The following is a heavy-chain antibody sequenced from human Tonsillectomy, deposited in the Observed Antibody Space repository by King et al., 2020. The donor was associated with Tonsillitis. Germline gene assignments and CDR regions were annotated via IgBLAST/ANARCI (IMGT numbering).Heavy chain of an antibody. CDR3: AREFVVVAATGFDT. V-gene: IGHV3-30-3*01. CDR1: GLAVSGWA. Sequence: GGGGGGGGGARGGSGAASGLAVSGWAVHWVRQAPGRGREWVAGISDDGSNKDYADSVRGRFTTSRDKSKNTLYLQMNSLRAEDTAVYYCAREFVVVAATGFDTWGQGTQVTVSS. J-gene: IGHJ5*02. CDR2: ISDDGSNK. D-gene: IGHD2-15*01.